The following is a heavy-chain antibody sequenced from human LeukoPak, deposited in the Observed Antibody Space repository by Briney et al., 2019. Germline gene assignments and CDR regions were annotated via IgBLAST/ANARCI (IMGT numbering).Heavy chain of an antibody. V-gene: IGHV4-34*01. CDR2: INHSGST. Sequence: SETLSLTCAVYVGSFSGYYWSWIRHPPWKGLEWIGEINHSGSTNYNPSLKSRVTISVDTSKNQFSLKLSSVTAADTAVYYCARDLWGGSPDYWGQGTLVTVSS. D-gene: IGHD1-26*01. CDR3: ARDLWGGSPDY. J-gene: IGHJ4*02. CDR1: VGSFSGYY.